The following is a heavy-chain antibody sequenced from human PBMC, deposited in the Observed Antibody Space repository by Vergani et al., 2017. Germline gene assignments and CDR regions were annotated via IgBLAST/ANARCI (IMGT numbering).Heavy chain of an antibody. CDR3: ARHYDFWSGYFGY. CDR2: IYYSGST. V-gene: IGHV4-39*07. Sequence: QVQLQESGPGLVKPSETLSLTCTVSGGSISSSSYYWGWIRQPPGKGLEWIGSIYYSGSTNYNPSLKSRVTISVDTSKNKFSLKLSSVTAADTAVYYCARHYDFWSGYFGYWGQGTLVTVSS. D-gene: IGHD3-3*01. CDR1: GGSISSSSYY. J-gene: IGHJ4*02.